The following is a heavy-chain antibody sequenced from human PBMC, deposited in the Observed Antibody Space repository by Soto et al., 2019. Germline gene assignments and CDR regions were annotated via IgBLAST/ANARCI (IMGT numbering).Heavy chain of an antibody. CDR3: ADGVCSRESFDY. CDR2: IYWTDDK. CDR1: GFSLSTSGVS. Sequence: SGPTLVNPTQTLTLTCTFSGFSLSTSGVSVGWIRQPPGKALEWLASIYWTDDKRYSPSLKSRLTITKDNSKKQVVLTMTNRDPIDTATHYCADGVCSRESFDYWGQGTVVTVSS. J-gene: IGHJ4*02. D-gene: IGHD3-3*01. V-gene: IGHV2-5*01.